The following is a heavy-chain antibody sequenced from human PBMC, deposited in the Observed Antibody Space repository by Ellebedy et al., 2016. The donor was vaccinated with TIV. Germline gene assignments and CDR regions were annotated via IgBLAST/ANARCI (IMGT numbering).Heavy chain of an antibody. Sequence: PGGSLRLSCAASGFAVNGYYITWVRQAPGKGLDWVSVIFTSDVTSYTDSVRGRFTISRDTYKNTVNLQMNSLRAEDTAVYYCARKVPAPTTVPPNWYFDLWGRGTLVTVSS. CDR2: IFTSDVT. J-gene: IGHJ2*01. D-gene: IGHD4-17*01. V-gene: IGHV3-53*01. CDR3: ARKVPAPTTVPPNWYFDL. CDR1: GFAVNGYY.